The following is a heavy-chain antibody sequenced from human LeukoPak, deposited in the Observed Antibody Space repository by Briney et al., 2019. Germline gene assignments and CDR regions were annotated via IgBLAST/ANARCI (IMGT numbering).Heavy chain of an antibody. Sequence: GGALRLSCAASGFTCSSYWMSWVRQAPGKGLEWVANIKQDGSEKYYVDSVKGRFTISRDNAKNSLYLQMNSLRAEDTAVYYCASFWFGELLDYFDYWGQGTLVTVSS. V-gene: IGHV3-7*01. J-gene: IGHJ4*02. CDR3: ASFWFGELLDYFDY. CDR2: IKQDGSEK. D-gene: IGHD3-10*01. CDR1: GFTCSSYW.